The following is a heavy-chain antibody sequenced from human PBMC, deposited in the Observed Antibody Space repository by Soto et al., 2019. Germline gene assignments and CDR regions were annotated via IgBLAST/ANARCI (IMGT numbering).Heavy chain of an antibody. CDR1: GCTFTGYY. V-gene: IGHV1-2*02. D-gene: IGHD3-22*01. Sequence: EASVKVSGKASGCTFTGYYMHWVRQAPGQGLEWMGWINPNSGGTNYAQKFQGRVTMTRDTSISTAYMELSRLRSDDTAVYYCARMYDSSGYYSFWGQGTLVTVSS. CDR3: ARMYDSSGYYSF. CDR2: INPNSGGT. J-gene: IGHJ4*02.